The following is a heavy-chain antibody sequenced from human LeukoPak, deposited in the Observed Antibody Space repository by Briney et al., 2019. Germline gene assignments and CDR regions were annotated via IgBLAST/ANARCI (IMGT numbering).Heavy chain of an antibody. Sequence: PGGSLRLSCAASGFTFSSYAMSWVRQAPGKGLEWVSAISGSGGSTYYADSAKGRFTISRDNSKNTLYLQMNSLRAGDTAVYYCAKQGEYCSSTSCYYRTPELTPWGQGTLVTVSS. CDR3: AKQGEYCSSTSCYYRTPELTP. V-gene: IGHV3-23*01. D-gene: IGHD2-2*01. CDR2: ISGSGGST. J-gene: IGHJ5*02. CDR1: GFTFSSYA.